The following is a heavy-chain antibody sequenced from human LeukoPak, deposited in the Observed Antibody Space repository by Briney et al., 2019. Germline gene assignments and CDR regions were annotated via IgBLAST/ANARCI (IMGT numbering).Heavy chain of an antibody. V-gene: IGHV1-46*01. D-gene: IGHD6-13*01. CDR2: INPSGGST. J-gene: IGHJ5*02. Sequence: ASVKVSCKASGYTFTSYYMHWVRQAPGQGLEWMGIINPSGGSTSYAQKFQGGVTMTRDMSTSTVYMELSSLRSEDTAVYYCARGTLGIAAAGTVFWFDPWGQGTLVTVSS. CDR1: GYTFTSYY. CDR3: ARGTLGIAAAGTVFWFDP.